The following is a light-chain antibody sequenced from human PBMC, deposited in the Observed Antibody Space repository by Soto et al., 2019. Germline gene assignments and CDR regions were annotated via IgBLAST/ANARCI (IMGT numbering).Light chain of an antibody. V-gene: IGKV3-11*01. J-gene: IGKJ5*01. CDR1: QSITRN. CDR2: GAS. Sequence: IVLTQSPGTLSVSPGESATLSCRASQSITRNLAWYQQTPGQAPRLLIYGASNRATGIPARFSGSGSGTDFTLTISSLEAEDFAVYYCQQPTNWPPTFGQGTRLEI. CDR3: QQPTNWPPT.